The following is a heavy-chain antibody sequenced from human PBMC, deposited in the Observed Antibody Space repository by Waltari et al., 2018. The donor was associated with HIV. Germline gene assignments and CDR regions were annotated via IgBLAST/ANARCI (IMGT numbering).Heavy chain of an antibody. J-gene: IGHJ4*02. CDR1: GGSFSGYY. Sequence: QVQLQQWGAGLLKPSETLSLTCAAYGGSFSGYYWSWIRQPPGKGLECIGEINHSGSTNYNPSLKSRVTISVDTSKNQFSLKLSSVTAADTAVYYCARRGYCSSTSCFYFDYWGQGTLVTVSS. CDR2: INHSGST. V-gene: IGHV4-34*01. CDR3: ARRGYCSSTSCFYFDY. D-gene: IGHD2-2*01.